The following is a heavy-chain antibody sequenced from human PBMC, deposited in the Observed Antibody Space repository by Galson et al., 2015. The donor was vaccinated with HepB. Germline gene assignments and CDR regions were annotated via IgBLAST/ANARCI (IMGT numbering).Heavy chain of an antibody. J-gene: IGHJ4*02. CDR1: GYTFTFYY. D-gene: IGHD6-13*01. CDR2: INPSGGST. V-gene: IGHV1-46*01. CDR3: ARGPVRGTAAAATPFEY. Sequence: SVKVSCKASGYTFTFYYMHWVRQAPGQGLERMGIINPSGGSTNYAQKFQGRVTMTRDTSTSTVYMELSSLRSDDTAVYYCARGPVRGTAAAATPFEYWGQGTLVTVSS.